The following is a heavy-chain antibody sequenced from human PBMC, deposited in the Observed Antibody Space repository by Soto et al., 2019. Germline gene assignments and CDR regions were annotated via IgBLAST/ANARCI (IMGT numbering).Heavy chain of an antibody. CDR1: GFPFSLYL. D-gene: IGHD3-10*01. V-gene: IGHV3-23*01. CDR3: ARDSLRVRGVFESPFDP. J-gene: IGHJ5*02. CDR2: INYNSGYA. Sequence: PGGSLRLSCAASGFPFSLYLMSWVRQAPGKELEWVSLINYNSGYAYYTDSVKGRFTISRDNSKNTLYLQMNSLRPEDTAVYYCARDSLRVRGVFESPFDPWGQGTLVTVSS.